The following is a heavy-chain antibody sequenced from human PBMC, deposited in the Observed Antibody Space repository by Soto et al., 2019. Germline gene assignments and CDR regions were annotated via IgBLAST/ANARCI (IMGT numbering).Heavy chain of an antibody. Sequence: QPGGSLRLSCAASGFNFGNNWMHWVRQAPGKGLEWVSRMNSEGRTTNYADSVKGRFTVSRDNAKNTLYLQMNSLRAEDTAVYYCATAEVDYWGPGTLVTVSS. CDR1: GFNFGNNW. CDR3: ATAEVDY. CDR2: MNSEGRTT. J-gene: IGHJ4*02. V-gene: IGHV3-74*01.